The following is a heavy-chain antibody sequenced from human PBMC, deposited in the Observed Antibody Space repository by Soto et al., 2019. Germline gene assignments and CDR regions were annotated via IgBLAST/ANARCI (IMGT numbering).Heavy chain of an antibody. CDR2: ISGSDGIT. Sequence: GGSLRLSCAASGFTFISYAMSCVRQAPGKGLEWVSAISGSDGITYYADSVNGRFIISRDNSKNTLYLQMNSLRAEDTALYYCVKKGYCSGGSCYAFDYWGQGTQVTVSS. V-gene: IGHV3-23*01. D-gene: IGHD2-15*01. CDR3: VKKGYCSGGSCYAFDY. J-gene: IGHJ4*02. CDR1: GFTFISYA.